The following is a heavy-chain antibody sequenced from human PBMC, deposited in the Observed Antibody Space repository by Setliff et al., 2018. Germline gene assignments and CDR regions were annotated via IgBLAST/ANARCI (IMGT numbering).Heavy chain of an antibody. CDR2: LNPSSGNT. V-gene: IGHV1-8*03. D-gene: IGHD1-26*01. J-gene: IGHJ3*02. Sequence: ASVKVSCKASGYSFTSNDINWVRQATGQGPEWMGWLNPSSGNTGYAPKFQGRVTITRSTFLSTAYMELSSLRSEDTAIYYCARAHSGSDFHDPFDIWGQGTMVTVSS. CDR3: ARAHSGSDFHDPFDI. CDR1: GYSFTSND.